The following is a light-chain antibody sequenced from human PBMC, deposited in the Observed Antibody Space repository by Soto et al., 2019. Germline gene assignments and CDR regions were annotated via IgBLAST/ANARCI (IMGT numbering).Light chain of an antibody. CDR2: LGS. V-gene: IGKV2-28*01. Sequence: DIVLTQSPLSLPVTPGEPASISCRSSQSLLHSNGYNYLDWYLQKPGQAPQLLIYLGSNRASGVADRFSGSGSGTDFTLKISRVEAEDVGVYYCMQALQFPQTFGQGTKLEIK. CDR3: MQALQFPQT. CDR1: QSLLHSNGYNY. J-gene: IGKJ2*01.